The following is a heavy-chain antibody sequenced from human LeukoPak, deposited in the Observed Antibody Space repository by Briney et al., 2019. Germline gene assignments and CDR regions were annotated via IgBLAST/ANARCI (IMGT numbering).Heavy chain of an antibody. Sequence: GGSLRLSCAASGFTFSSYSMNWVRQAPGEGLQWISYISSVTSAIHYADSMKGRFTMSRDNAKNSVYLQMNSLRTEDTAMYFCVSTPAIRRLNFWGQGTLVTVSS. CDR2: ISSVTSAI. V-gene: IGHV3-48*04. CDR3: VSTPAIRRLNF. CDR1: GFTFSSYS. D-gene: IGHD2-2*02. J-gene: IGHJ4*02.